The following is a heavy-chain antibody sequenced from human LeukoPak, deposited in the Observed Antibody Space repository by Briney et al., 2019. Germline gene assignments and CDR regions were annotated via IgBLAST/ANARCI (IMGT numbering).Heavy chain of an antibody. CDR2: INHSGST. D-gene: IGHD3-3*01. V-gene: IGHV4-34*01. CDR3: ALLDDFWSGYSHYYGMDV. Sequence: SETLSLTCAVYGGSFSGYYWSWIRQPPGKGLEWIGEINHSGSTNYNPSLKSRVTISVDTSKNQFSQKLSSVTAADTAVYYCALLDDFWSGYSHYYGMDVWGQGTTVTVSS. J-gene: IGHJ6*02. CDR1: GGSFSGYY.